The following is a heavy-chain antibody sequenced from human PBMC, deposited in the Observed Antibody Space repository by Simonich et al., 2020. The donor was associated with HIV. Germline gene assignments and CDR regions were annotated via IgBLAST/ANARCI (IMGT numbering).Heavy chain of an antibody. D-gene: IGHD6-13*01. J-gene: IGHJ1*01. Sequence: QVQLQQWGAGLLKPSETLSLTCAVYGGSFSGYHWSWIRQPPGKGLEGIGKINHSGTTNYNPSLKSRVTISVDTSKNQFSLKLSSVTAADTAVYYCARLTAGGLGEYFQHWGQGTLVTVSS. CDR1: GGSFSGYH. V-gene: IGHV4-34*01. CDR3: ARLTAGGLGEYFQH. CDR2: INHSGTT.